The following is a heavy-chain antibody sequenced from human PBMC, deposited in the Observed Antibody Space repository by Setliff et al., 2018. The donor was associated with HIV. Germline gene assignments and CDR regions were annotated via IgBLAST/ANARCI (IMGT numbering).Heavy chain of an antibody. Sequence: PGGSLRLSCAASGFSFSTYAMGWIRQPAGKGLEWIGRIYTSGSANYNPSLKSRVTMSVDTSKNQFSLKLSSVTAADTAVYYCARDLQHPHPYGSGDRSYWYFDLWGRGTLVTVSS. D-gene: IGHD3-10*01. J-gene: IGHJ2*01. CDR1: GFSFSTYA. V-gene: IGHV4-4*07. CDR2: IYTSGSA. CDR3: ARDLQHPHPYGSGDRSYWYFDL.